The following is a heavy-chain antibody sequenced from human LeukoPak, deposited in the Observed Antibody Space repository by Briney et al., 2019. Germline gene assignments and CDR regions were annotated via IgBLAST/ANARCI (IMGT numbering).Heavy chain of an antibody. CDR3: ASGSRYNYDSSGYYHDY. V-gene: IGHV1-2*02. Sequence: GASVKVSCKASGYSFTDYNMQWLRQAPGQGLEWMGWINPNSGGTNYAQKFQGRVTMTRDTSISTAYMELSRLRSDDTAVYYCASGSRYNYDSSGYYHDYWGQGTLVTVSS. CDR2: INPNSGGT. J-gene: IGHJ4*02. D-gene: IGHD3-22*01. CDR1: GYSFTDYN.